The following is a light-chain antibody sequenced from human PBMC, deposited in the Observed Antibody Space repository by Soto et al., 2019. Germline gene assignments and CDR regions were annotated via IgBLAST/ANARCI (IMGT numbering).Light chain of an antibody. J-gene: IGKJ1*01. CDR2: GAS. V-gene: IGKV3-15*01. CDR3: QQYHNWPPVT. Sequence: EIVLTQSPGTLSLSPGERATLSCRASQTVRNNYLAWYQQKPGQAPKLLIYGASTRATGIPARFSGSGSGTEFTLIISSLQSEDFAVYYCQQYHNWPPVTFGQGTKV. CDR1: QTVRNN.